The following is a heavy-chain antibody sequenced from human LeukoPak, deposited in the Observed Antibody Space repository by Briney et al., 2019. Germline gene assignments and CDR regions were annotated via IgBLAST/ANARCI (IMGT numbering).Heavy chain of an antibody. CDR3: ARDALTGAEYFQH. D-gene: IGHD3-9*01. J-gene: IGHJ1*01. CDR1: GFTFSDYY. V-gene: IGHV3-11*06. Sequence: GGSLRLSCAASGFTFSDYYMSWIRQAPGKGLEWVSYISSSSSYTNYADSVKGRFTISRDNAKNSLYLQMNSLRAEDTAVYYCARDALTGAEYFQHWGQGTLVTVSS. CDR2: ISSSSSYT.